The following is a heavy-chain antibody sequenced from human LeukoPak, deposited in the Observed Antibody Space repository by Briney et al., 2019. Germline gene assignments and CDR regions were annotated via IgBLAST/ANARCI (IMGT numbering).Heavy chain of an antibody. CDR1: GFTFSSYG. Sequence: GGSLRLSCAASGFTFSSYGMHWVRQAPGKGLEGVAFIRYDGSNKYYADSVKGRFTISRDNSKNTLYLQMNSLRAEDTAVYYCAKIRDFWFDYWGQGTLVTVSS. V-gene: IGHV3-30*02. CDR2: IRYDGSNK. J-gene: IGHJ4*02. D-gene: IGHD3-3*01. CDR3: AKIRDFWFDY.